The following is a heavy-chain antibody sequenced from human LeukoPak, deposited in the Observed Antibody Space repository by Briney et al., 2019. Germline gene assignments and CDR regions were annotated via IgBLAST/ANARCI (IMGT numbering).Heavy chain of an antibody. CDR2: INHSGST. V-gene: IGHV4-34*01. CDR3: ARGVSYYDSSGYYNEYFQH. D-gene: IGHD3-22*01. CDR1: GGSFSGYY. J-gene: IGHJ1*01. Sequence: SETLSLTCAVYGGSFSGYYWSWIRQPPGKGLEWIGEINHSGSTNYNPSLKSRVTISVDTSKNQFSLKQSSVTAADTAVYYCARGVSYYDSSGYYNEYFQHWGQGTLVTVSS.